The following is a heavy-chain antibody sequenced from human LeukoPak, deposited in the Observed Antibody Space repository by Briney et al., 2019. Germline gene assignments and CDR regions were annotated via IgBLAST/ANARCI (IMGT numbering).Heavy chain of an antibody. D-gene: IGHD4-17*01. CDR2: TSYDGSNK. V-gene: IGHV3-30-3*01. Sequence: PGGSLRLSCAASGFTFSSYAMHWVRQAPGKGLEWVAVTSYDGSNKYYADSVKGRFPISRDNPKNTLYLQMNSLRAEDTAVYYCARDAVTTMDYWGQGTLVTASS. CDR1: GFTFSSYA. J-gene: IGHJ4*02. CDR3: ARDAVTTMDY.